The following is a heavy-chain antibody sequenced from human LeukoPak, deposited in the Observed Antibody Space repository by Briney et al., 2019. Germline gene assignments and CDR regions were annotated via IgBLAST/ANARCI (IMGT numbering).Heavy chain of an antibody. Sequence: PGRSLRLSCAASGFTLSSYAMHWVRQAPGRGLEWVSGISWNSGSIGYADSVKGRFTISRDNAKNSLYLQMNSLRAEDTALYYCAKDRSAYYYDSAGAFDIWGQGTMVTVSS. CDR1: GFTLSSYA. V-gene: IGHV3-9*01. D-gene: IGHD3-22*01. CDR2: ISWNSGSI. J-gene: IGHJ3*02. CDR3: AKDRSAYYYDSAGAFDI.